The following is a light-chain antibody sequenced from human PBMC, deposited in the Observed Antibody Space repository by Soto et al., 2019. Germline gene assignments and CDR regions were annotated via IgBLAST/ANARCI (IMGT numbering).Light chain of an antibody. Sequence: VLTQSPATLSLSPGERATLSCRASQSISSHLAWYQQKPGQAPRLLIYDASNRATGIPARFSGSGSGTDFTLTISSLEPEDSAVYYCQQRSNWPLTFGGGTKVEIK. CDR1: QSISSH. CDR3: QQRSNWPLT. CDR2: DAS. V-gene: IGKV3-11*01. J-gene: IGKJ4*01.